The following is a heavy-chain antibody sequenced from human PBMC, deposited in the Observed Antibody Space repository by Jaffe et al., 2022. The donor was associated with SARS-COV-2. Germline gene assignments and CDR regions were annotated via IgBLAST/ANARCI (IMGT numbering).Heavy chain of an antibody. V-gene: IGHV3-33*01. CDR3: ARAPPKTVTYFDY. CDR1: GFTFSSYG. D-gene: IGHD4-17*01. CDR2: IWYDGSNK. J-gene: IGHJ4*02. Sequence: QVQLVESGGGVVQPGRSLRLSCAASGFTFSSYGMHWVRQAPGKGLEWVAVIWYDGSNKYYADSVKGRFTISRDNSKNTLYLQMNSLRAEDTAVYYCARAPPKTVTYFDYWGQGTLVTVSS.